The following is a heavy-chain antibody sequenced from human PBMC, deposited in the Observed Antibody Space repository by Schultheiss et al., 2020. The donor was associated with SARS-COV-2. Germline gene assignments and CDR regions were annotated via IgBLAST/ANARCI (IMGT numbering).Heavy chain of an antibody. CDR3: ARTRAYYFDY. CDR1: GGSISSYY. J-gene: IGHJ4*02. V-gene: IGHV2-70*18. Sequence: TLSLTCTVSGGSISSYYWSWIRQPPGKALEWLALIDWDDDKYYSTSLKTRLTISKDTSKNQVVLTMTNMDPVDTATYYCARTRAYYFDYWGQGTLVTVAS. CDR2: IDWDDDK.